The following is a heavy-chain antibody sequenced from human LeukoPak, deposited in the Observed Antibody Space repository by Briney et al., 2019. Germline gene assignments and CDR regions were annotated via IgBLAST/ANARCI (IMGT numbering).Heavy chain of an antibody. CDR3: ATIRRGSIFGYFDF. V-gene: IGHV4-59*11. CDR1: GRSLSSHS. Sequence: SETLSLTCPVSGRSLSSHSWSWLRQPPGKGLEWIAYLFDSVNTKDNPSLQSRLTLSAATSNNQFSLRLSSVTAADTAVYYCATIRRGSIFGYFDFWGQGIKVTVSS. D-gene: IGHD5-18*01. CDR2: LFDSVNT. J-gene: IGHJ4*02.